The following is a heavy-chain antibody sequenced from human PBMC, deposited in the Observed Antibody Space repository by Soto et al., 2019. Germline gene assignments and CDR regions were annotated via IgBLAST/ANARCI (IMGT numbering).Heavy chain of an antibody. Sequence: ASVKVSCKVSGYTFTSHSMHWVRQAPGQRLEWMGLINGDSGNTKDSQKFQGRVTISRDTSANTAYMELSSLRSEDTAVYYCARQYYFGSGSYYNRPFDFWGQGTLVTVSS. CDR3: ARQYYFGSGSYYNRPFDF. CDR1: GYTFTSHS. D-gene: IGHD3-10*01. V-gene: IGHV1-3*01. CDR2: INGDSGNT. J-gene: IGHJ4*02.